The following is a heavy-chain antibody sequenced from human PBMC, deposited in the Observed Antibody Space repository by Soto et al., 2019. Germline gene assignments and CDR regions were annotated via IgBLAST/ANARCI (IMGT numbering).Heavy chain of an antibody. D-gene: IGHD3-22*01. CDR2: IIPIFGTA. CDR1: GGTFSSYA. Sequence: AVKVSCKASGGTFSSYAISWVRQAPGQGLEWMGGIIPIFGTANYAQKFQGRVTITAEKSTSTAYIELSSLRSEDTAVYYCARSSSRYSYYLVYWGQGTLVTVSS. J-gene: IGHJ4*02. CDR3: ARSSSRYSYYLVY. V-gene: IGHV1-69*06.